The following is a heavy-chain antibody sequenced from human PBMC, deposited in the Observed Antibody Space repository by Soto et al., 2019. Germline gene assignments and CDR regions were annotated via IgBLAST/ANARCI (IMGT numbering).Heavy chain of an antibody. Sequence: QITLKESGPTLVKPTQTLTLTCTFSGFSLSTSGVGVAWIRQPPGKALEWLTLIYWDDVKRYSPSLKSRLTITKDTSKNQVVLTMTNVDPVDTATYYCAHSLSIFGVVTQNWFDSWGQGTLVTVSS. CDR3: AHSLSIFGVVTQNWFDS. CDR2: IYWDDVK. V-gene: IGHV2-5*02. D-gene: IGHD3-3*01. CDR1: GFSLSTSGVG. J-gene: IGHJ5*01.